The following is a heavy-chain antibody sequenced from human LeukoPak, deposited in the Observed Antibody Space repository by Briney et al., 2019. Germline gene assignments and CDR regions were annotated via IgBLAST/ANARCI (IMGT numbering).Heavy chain of an antibody. CDR2: INDGGTST. D-gene: IGHD3-10*01. CDR1: GFAFREYW. J-gene: IGHJ4*02. CDR3: AREIKIQGFRAFDF. V-gene: IGHV3-74*01. Sequence: GGSLRLSCAASGFAFREYWMHWVRQTPGTGLMWVARINDGGTSTAYADSVKGRFTVSRDNAENTLYLQMNTLRVEDTAIYYCAREIKIQGFRAFDFWGQGTPVTVSS.